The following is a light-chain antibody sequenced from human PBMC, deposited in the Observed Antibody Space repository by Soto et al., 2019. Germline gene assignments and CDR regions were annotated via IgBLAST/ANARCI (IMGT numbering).Light chain of an antibody. J-gene: IGLJ1*01. Sequence: QSVLTQPPSASGTPGQRVTISCSGSSSNIGSNTVNWYQQLPGAAPKLLIQSNNQRPSGVPDRFSGSQSGTSASLAISGRQSEDEADYYCAVWDDSLNGYVLGTGTKLTVL. V-gene: IGLV1-44*01. CDR1: SSNIGSNT. CDR2: SNN. CDR3: AVWDDSLNGYV.